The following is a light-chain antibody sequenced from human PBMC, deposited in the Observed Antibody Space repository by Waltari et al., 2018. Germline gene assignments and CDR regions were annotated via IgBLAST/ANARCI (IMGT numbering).Light chain of an antibody. CDR3: MQGTRWPYT. J-gene: IGKJ2*01. Sequence: VMTQSPVSLSVTIGQAASISCKSSQILGPVDGNTYWNWFHQRPGQSPRRLIYGVVNRDSGFPDRFSGSGSGTYFTLRISRVEAEDVWVYYCMQGTRWPYTFGQGTQLDIK. CDR1: QILGPVDGNTY. V-gene: IGKV2-30*02. CDR2: GVV.